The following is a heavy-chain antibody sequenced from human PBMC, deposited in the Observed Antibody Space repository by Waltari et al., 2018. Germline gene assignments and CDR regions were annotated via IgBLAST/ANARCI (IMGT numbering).Heavy chain of an antibody. J-gene: IGHJ4*02. CDR1: GFTFSRYW. CDR2: IKQDGSEK. D-gene: IGHD3-10*01. V-gene: IGHV3-7*01. CDR3: ARGKKIGYFDY. Sequence: EVQLVESGGGLVQPGGSLRLSCAASGFTFSRYWMSWVRQAPGKGLEWVANIKQDGSEKYYVDSVKGRFTISRDNAKNSLYLQMNSLRAEDTAVYYCARGKKIGYFDYWGQGTLVTVSS.